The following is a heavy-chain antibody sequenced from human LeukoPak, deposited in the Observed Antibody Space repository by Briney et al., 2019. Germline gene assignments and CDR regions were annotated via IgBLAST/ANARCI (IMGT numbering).Heavy chain of an antibody. D-gene: IGHD3-3*01. CDR3: AREPLRRDYDFWSGYYTTEFDY. J-gene: IGHJ4*02. CDR1: GGSISSGSYY. Sequence: PSETLSLTCTVSGGSISSGSYYWSWIRQPAGKGLEWIGRIYTSGSTNYNPSLKSRVTISVDTSKNRFSLKLSSVTAADTAVYYCAREPLRRDYDFWSGYYTTEFDYWGQGTLVTVSS. CDR2: IYTSGST. V-gene: IGHV4-61*02.